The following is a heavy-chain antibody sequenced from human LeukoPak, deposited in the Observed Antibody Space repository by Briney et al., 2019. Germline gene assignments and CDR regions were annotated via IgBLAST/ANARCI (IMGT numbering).Heavy chain of an antibody. J-gene: IGHJ3*02. D-gene: IGHD4-17*01. CDR2: INHSGST. V-gene: IGHV4-34*01. CDR1: GGSFSAYY. Sequence: SETLSLTCAVYGGSFSAYYWSGIRQPPGKGLEWIGEINHSGSTNYNPSLKSRVTISVDTSKNQFSLKMSSVTAADTAVYYCARVSTVTMVDDAFDIWGQGTMVTVSS. CDR3: ARVSTVTMVDDAFDI.